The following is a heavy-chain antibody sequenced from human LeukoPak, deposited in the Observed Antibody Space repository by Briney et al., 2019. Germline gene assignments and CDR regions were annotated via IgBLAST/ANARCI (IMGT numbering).Heavy chain of an antibody. CDR2: IHYSGAT. J-gene: IGHJ4*02. Sequence: SETLSLTCTVSGGSINYDYWSCIRQSPAKRLEWIGYIHYSGATNYSPSLNSRVTISVDTSKNQFSLKLSSVTAAGTALYYCATLRGASTAVFDSWGQGTLVTVSS. CDR1: GGSINYDY. V-gene: IGHV4-59*08. D-gene: IGHD2-21*02. CDR3: ATLRGASTAVFDS.